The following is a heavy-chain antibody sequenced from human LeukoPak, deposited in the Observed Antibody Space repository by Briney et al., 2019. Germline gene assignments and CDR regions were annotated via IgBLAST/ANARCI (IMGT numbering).Heavy chain of an antibody. Sequence: SVKVSCKASGFTFTSSAMQWVRQARGQRLEWIGWIVVGSGNTNYAQKFQERVTITRDMSTSTAYMELSSLRSEDTAVYYCAAAEHYDILTGYSYFDYWGQGTLVTVSS. D-gene: IGHD3-9*01. CDR3: AAAEHYDILTGYSYFDY. CDR1: GFTFTSSA. V-gene: IGHV1-58*02. J-gene: IGHJ4*02. CDR2: IVVGSGNT.